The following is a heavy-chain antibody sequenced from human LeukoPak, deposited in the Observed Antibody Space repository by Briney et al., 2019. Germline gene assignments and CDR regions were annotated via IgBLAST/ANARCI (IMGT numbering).Heavy chain of an antibody. CDR3: ARDPPVTYYYDSSGSGMDV. CDR2: ISAYNGNT. D-gene: IGHD3-22*01. V-gene: IGHV1-18*01. Sequence: ASVKVSCKASGYTFTSYGISWVRQAPGQGLEWMGWISAYNGNTNYAQKLQGRVTMTTDTSTSTAYMELSSLRSEDTAVYYCARDPPVTYYYDSSGSGMDVWGQGTTVTVSS. CDR1: GYTFTSYG. J-gene: IGHJ6*02.